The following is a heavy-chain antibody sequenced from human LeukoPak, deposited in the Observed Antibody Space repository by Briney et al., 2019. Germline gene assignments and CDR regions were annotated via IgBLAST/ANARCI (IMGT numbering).Heavy chain of an antibody. J-gene: IGHJ5*02. D-gene: IGHD2-21*01. CDR3: AVAYCDTAICFTGSFDP. Sequence: NPSETLSLTCTVSGGSISSSSYYWGWIRQPPGKGLEWIGSICYSGSTYYNPSLKSRVTISVDTSKNQFSLKLSSVTAADTAVYYCAVAYCDTAICFTGSFDPWGQGTLVTVSS. CDR2: ICYSGST. CDR1: GGSISSSSYY. V-gene: IGHV4-39*01.